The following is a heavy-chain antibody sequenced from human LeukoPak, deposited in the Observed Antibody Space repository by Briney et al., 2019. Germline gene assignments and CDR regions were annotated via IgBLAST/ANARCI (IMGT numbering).Heavy chain of an antibody. V-gene: IGHV1-46*01. CDR2: INPSGGST. CDR3: ARGLKRITMIVVVTPNDAFDI. Sequence: GASVKVSCKASGYTFTSYYMRWVRQAPGQGLEWMGIINPSGGSTSYAQKFQGRVTMTRDMSTSTVYMELSSLRSEDTAVYYCARGLKRITMIVVVTPNDAFDIWGQGTMVTVSS. CDR1: GYTFTSYY. D-gene: IGHD3-22*01. J-gene: IGHJ3*02.